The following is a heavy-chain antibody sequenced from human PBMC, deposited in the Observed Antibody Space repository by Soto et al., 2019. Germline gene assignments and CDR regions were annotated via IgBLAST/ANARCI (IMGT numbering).Heavy chain of an antibody. J-gene: IGHJ4*02. D-gene: IGHD4-17*01. CDR3: ARDGAYDYGDYVPFDY. Sequence: QVQLVESGGGVVQPGRSLRLSCAASGFTFSSYAMHWVRQAPGKGLDWVAVISYDGSNKYYADSVKGRFTISRDKSKNPLYLKMNSLRAEDTAVYYWARDGAYDYGDYVPFDYWGQRTLVTVS. CDR1: GFTFSSYA. CDR2: ISYDGSNK. V-gene: IGHV3-30*01.